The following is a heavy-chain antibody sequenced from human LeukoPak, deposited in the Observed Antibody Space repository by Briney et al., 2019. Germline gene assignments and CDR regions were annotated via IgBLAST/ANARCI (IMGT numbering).Heavy chain of an antibody. J-gene: IGHJ6*02. D-gene: IGHD2-2*01. V-gene: IGHV3-7*01. CDR3: ARDRDIVVAYGMDV. Sequence: GGSLRLSCAASGFTFSSYWMSWVRQAPGKGLEWVANIKQDGSEKYYVDSVKGRFTISRDNAKNSLYLQMNSLRAEDTAVYYCARDRDIVVAYGMDVWGQGTTVTVSS. CDR2: IKQDGSEK. CDR1: GFTFSSYW.